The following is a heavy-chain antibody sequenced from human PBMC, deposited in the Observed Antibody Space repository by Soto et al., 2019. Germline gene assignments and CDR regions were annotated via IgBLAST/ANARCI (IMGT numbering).Heavy chain of an antibody. Sequence: QVQLVESGGGVVQPGKSLRLSCAASGFTFSNYGMNWFRQAPGKGREWVAFIWYDGRNKYYADSVEGRFTISRDNSKNTLYLQMNSLRAEDTAVYYCARNTSGYFDSWGQGTLVTVSS. V-gene: IGHV3-33*01. CDR2: IWYDGRNK. CDR3: ARNTSGYFDS. CDR1: GFTFSNYG. D-gene: IGHD3-3*01. J-gene: IGHJ5*01.